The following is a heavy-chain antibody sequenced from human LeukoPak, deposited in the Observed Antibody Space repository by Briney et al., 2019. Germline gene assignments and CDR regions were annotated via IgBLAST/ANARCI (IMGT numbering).Heavy chain of an antibody. CDR2: TYSGGST. Sequence: GGSLRLSCAASGFTVSSNYMSWVRQAPGKGLEWVSVTYSGGSTYYADSVKGRFTISRDNSKNTLYLQMNSLRAEDTAVYYCARERIYGSGKGWYFDLWGRGTLVTVSS. CDR1: GFTVSSNY. J-gene: IGHJ2*01. D-gene: IGHD3-10*01. V-gene: IGHV3-53*01. CDR3: ARERIYGSGKGWYFDL.